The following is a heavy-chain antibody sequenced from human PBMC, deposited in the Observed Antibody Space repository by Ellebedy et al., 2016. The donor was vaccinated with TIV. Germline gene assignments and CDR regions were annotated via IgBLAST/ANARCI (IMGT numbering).Heavy chain of an antibody. V-gene: IGHV1-2*02. CDR1: GYTFTGYY. J-gene: IGHJ6*03. Sequence: ASVKVSXXASGYTFTGYYMHWVRQAPGQGLEWMGWINPNSGGTNYAQKFQGRVTMTRDTSISTAYMELSRLRSDDTAVYYCAREDTGTTGSYYYYYYMDVWGKGTTVTVSS. CDR2: INPNSGGT. D-gene: IGHD1-7*01. CDR3: AREDTGTTGSYYYYYYMDV.